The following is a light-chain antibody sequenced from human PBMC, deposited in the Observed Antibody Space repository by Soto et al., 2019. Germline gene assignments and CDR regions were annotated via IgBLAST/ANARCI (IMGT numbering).Light chain of an antibody. V-gene: IGKV1-5*01. CDR2: DAS. J-gene: IGKJ1*01. CDR3: QQYNSYSRT. Sequence: DIQMTQSPSTLSASVGDRVTITCRASQSISGWLAWYQQKPGRAPNLLIYDASSLESGVPSRFSDSGSGSEFTLTISSLQPDDFATYYCQQYNSYSRTFGQGTKVEI. CDR1: QSISGW.